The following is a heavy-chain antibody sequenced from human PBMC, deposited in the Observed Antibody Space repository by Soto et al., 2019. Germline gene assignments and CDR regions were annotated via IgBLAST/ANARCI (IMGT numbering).Heavy chain of an antibody. CDR1: GFTFSSYS. CDR3: ASFFNGYCSGGSCYSPFYYYYGMDV. J-gene: IGHJ6*02. D-gene: IGHD2-15*01. Sequence: GGSLRLSCAASGFTFSSYSMNWVRQAPGKGLEWVSYISSSSSTIYYADSVKGRFTISRDNAKNSLYLQMNSLRDEDTAVYYCASFFNGYCSGGSCYSPFYYYYGMDVWGQGTTVTVSS. V-gene: IGHV3-48*02. CDR2: ISSSSSTI.